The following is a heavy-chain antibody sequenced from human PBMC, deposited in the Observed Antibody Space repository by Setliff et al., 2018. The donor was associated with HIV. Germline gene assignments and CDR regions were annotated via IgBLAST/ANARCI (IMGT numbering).Heavy chain of an antibody. CDR3: ARFRKFQLVGALDY. D-gene: IGHD1-26*01. CDR2: MNPNSGNT. V-gene: IGHV1-8*01. J-gene: IGHJ4*02. Sequence: ASVKVSCKASGYTFTNYDINWVRQATGQGLEWMGWMNPNSGNTGYAQKFPGRVTMTRNTSISKAYMELSSLRSEDTAVYYCARFRKFQLVGALDYWGQGTLVTVS. CDR1: GYTFTNYD.